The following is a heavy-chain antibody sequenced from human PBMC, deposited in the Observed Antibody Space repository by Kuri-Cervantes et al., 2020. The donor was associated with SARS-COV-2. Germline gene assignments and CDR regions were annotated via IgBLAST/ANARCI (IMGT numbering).Heavy chain of an antibody. J-gene: IGHJ6*02. D-gene: IGHD4-11*01. CDR2: IYSGGST. V-gene: IGHV3-53*01. CDR3: AREGNYGYYYYGMDV. Sequence: CAASGFTVSSNYMSWVRQAPGKGLEWVSVIYSGGSTYYADSVKGRFTISRDNSKNTLYLQTNSLRAEDTAVYYCAREGNYGYYYYGMDVWGQGTTVTVSS. CDR1: GFTVSSNY.